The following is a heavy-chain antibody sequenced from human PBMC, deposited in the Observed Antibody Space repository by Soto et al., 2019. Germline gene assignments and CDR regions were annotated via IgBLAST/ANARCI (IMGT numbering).Heavy chain of an antibody. J-gene: IGHJ4*02. CDR2: IKQDGSQK. Sequence: PGGSLRLSCAASGFTSSDYWMSWVRQAPGKGLEWVANIKQDGSQKFYVDSVKGRFTISRDNAKNSLYLQMNSLRVEDTAVYYCARRSWYDYWGQGTLVTVSS. CDR1: GFTSSDYW. D-gene: IGHD6-13*01. CDR3: ARRSWYDY. V-gene: IGHV3-7*01.